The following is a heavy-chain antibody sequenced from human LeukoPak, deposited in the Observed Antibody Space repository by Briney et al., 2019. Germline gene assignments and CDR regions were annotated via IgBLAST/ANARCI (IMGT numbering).Heavy chain of an antibody. CDR1: GFNFFSYN. D-gene: IGHD3-3*01. Sequence: GGSLRLSCAASGFNFFSYNMNWVRKAPGKGLEWVSYISSSSSTIYYADSVRGRFTMSRDNAKKSLSLQMNSLRAEDTAVYYCARDPGLSGYYLDHWGQGTLVTVSS. J-gene: IGHJ4*02. CDR2: ISSSSSTI. V-gene: IGHV3-48*01. CDR3: ARDPGLSGYYLDH.